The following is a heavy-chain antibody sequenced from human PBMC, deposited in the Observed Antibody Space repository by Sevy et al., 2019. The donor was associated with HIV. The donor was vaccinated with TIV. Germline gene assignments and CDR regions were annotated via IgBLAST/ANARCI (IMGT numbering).Heavy chain of an antibody. CDR2: INHSGST. D-gene: IGHD6-13*01. Sequence: SETLSLTCAVYGGSFSGYYWSWIRQPPGKGLEWIGEINHSGSTNYNPSRKSRVTISVDTSKNQFSLRLSSVTAADTAVYYCARGLFRYSSSWYDRCFDYWGQGTLVTVSS. CDR3: ARGLFRYSSSWYDRCFDY. J-gene: IGHJ4*02. CDR1: GGSFSGYY. V-gene: IGHV4-34*01.